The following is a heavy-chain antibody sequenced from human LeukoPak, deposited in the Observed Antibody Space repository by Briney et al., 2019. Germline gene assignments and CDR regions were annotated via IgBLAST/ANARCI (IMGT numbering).Heavy chain of an antibody. CDR1: GFTFSSYS. J-gene: IGHJ4*02. CDR2: ISSSSSYI. D-gene: IGHD6-19*01. Sequence: KTGGSLRLSCAASGFTFSSYSMNWVRQAPGKGLEWVSSISSSSSYIYYADSVKGRFTISRDNAKNSLYLQMNSLRAEDTAVYYCARVTAVVGGLPFDYWGQGTLVTVSS. CDR3: ARVTAVVGGLPFDY. V-gene: IGHV3-21*01.